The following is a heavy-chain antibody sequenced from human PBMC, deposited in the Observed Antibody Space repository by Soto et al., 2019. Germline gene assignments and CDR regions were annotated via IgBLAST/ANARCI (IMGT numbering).Heavy chain of an antibody. Sequence: QVQLVQSGAEVKKPGASVKVSCKASGYTFATYGISWVRQAPGQGLEWMGWINTYNGNTYYAQKLQGRVTMTTDTSTSTAYMELRTLRSDDTAVYYCARDPVGPAWFDPWGQGTLVTVSS. CDR1: GYTFATYG. CDR2: INTYNGNT. J-gene: IGHJ5*02. CDR3: ARDPVGPAWFDP. V-gene: IGHV1-18*01. D-gene: IGHD1-26*01.